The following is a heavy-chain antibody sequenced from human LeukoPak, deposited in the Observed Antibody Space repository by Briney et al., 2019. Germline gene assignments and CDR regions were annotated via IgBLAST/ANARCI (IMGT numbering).Heavy chain of an antibody. V-gene: IGHV3-7*01. CDR1: GFTFSTYW. J-gene: IGHJ4*02. CDR2: IKQDGSEK. D-gene: IGHD3-22*01. Sequence: GGSLRLSCAASGFTFSTYWMSWVRQAPGKGLEWVANIKQDGSEKYYVDSVKGRFTISRDNAKNSLYLQMSSLRAEDTAVYYCARDTYDSSGYYAHLDYWGQGTLVTVSS. CDR3: ARDTYDSSGYYAHLDY.